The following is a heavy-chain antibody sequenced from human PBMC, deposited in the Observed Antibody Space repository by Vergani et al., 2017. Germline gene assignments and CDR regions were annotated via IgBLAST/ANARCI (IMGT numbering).Heavy chain of an antibody. CDR3: ATVDTRITMIVVVTPGGAFDI. D-gene: IGHD3-22*01. CDR2: FDPEDGET. J-gene: IGHJ3*02. Sequence: QVQLVQSGAEVKKPGASVKVSCKVSGYTLTELSMHWVRQAPGKGLEWMGGFDPEDGETIYAQKFQGRVTMTEDTATDTAYMELSSLRSEDTAVYYCATVDTRITMIVVVTPGGAFDIWGQVTMVTVAS. CDR1: GYTLTELS. V-gene: IGHV1-24*01.